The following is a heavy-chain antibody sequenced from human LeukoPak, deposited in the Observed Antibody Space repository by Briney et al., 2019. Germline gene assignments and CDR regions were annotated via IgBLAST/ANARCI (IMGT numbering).Heavy chain of an antibody. CDR2: INPNSGGT. CDR3: ARDKRNYYGSGSYYNALDY. D-gene: IGHD3-10*01. Sequence: GASVKVSCKASGYTFTGYYMHWVRQAPGQGLEWMGWINPNSGGTNYAQKFQGRVTMTRDTSISTAYMELSRLRSDDTAVYYCARDKRNYYGSGSYYNALDYWGQGTLVTVSS. V-gene: IGHV1-2*02. CDR1: GYTFTGYY. J-gene: IGHJ4*02.